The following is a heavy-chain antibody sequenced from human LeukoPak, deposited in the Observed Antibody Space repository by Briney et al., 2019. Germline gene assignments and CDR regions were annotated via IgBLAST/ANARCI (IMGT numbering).Heavy chain of an antibody. D-gene: IGHD3-10*01. CDR2: LTSSGGST. CDR1: GFTFNKFA. J-gene: IGHJ4*02. Sequence: QAGGSLRLSCVVPGFTFNKFAMTWVRQAPGQGLEWVSSLTSSGGSTFYADSVKGRFTISRDNSKNTLYLQMNSLRAEDTAVYYCARDLRSLGMVRGVILDYWGQGTLVTVSS. V-gene: IGHV3-23*01. CDR3: ARDLRSLGMVRGVILDY.